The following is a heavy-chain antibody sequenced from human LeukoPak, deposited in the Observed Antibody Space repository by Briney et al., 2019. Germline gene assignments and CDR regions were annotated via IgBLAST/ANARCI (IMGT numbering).Heavy chain of an antibody. CDR1: GGSISSSSYY. D-gene: IGHD3-10*01. V-gene: IGHV4-39*07. J-gene: IGHJ6*03. CDR2: IHYSGST. CDR3: ARGPSTMVRGNYYYYMDV. Sequence: PSETLSLTCTVSGGSISSSSYYWGWIRQPPGKGLEWIGSIHYSGSTNYNPSLKSRVTISVDTSKNQFSLKLSSVTAADTAVYYCARGPSTMVRGNYYYYMDVWGKGTTVTVSS.